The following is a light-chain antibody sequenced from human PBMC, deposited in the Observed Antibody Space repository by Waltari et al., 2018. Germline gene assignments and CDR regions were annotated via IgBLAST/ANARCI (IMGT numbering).Light chain of an antibody. CDR3: QQLNTYPRT. CDR1: QGISNS. CDR2: AAS. V-gene: IGKV1-9*01. Sequence: DIPLTQSPSFLSASVGDRVTITCRASQGISNSLAWYQQKPGKAPKILIYAASTLQSGVPSRFGGSGSGTEFTLTISCLQPEDFVTYYCQQLNTYPRTFGQGTKVEI. J-gene: IGKJ1*01.